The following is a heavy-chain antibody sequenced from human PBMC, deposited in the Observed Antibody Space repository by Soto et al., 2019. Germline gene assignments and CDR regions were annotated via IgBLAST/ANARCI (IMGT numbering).Heavy chain of an antibody. J-gene: IGHJ4*02. CDR2: IYYSGST. CDR1: GGSISSSSYY. CDR3: ARVSGGYYYFDY. V-gene: IGHV4-39*07. D-gene: IGHD3-22*01. Sequence: SETLSLTCTVSGGSISSSSYYWGWIRQPPGKGLEWIGSIYYSGSTYYNPSLKSRVTISVDTSKNQFSLKLSSVTAADTAVYYCARVSGGYYYFDYWGQGTLVTVSS.